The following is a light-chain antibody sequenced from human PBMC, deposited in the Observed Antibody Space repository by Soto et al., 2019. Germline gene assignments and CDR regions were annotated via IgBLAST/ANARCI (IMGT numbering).Light chain of an antibody. Sequence: DIVMTQSPDSLAVSLGERGTINCKSSQSVLYSSNNKNYLAWYQQKPGQPPKMLIYWASTRESGVPDRFSGSGSGTDFTLTISSLQAEDVAVYYCQQYYSTWTFGQGTKVDIK. V-gene: IGKV4-1*01. CDR1: QSVLYSSNNKNY. J-gene: IGKJ1*01. CDR2: WAS. CDR3: QQYYSTWT.